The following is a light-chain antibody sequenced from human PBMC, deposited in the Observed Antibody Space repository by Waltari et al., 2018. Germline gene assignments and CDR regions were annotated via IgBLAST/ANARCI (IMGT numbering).Light chain of an antibody. CDR3: QTGGFGIWV. CDR2: VNRDGSH. J-gene: IGLJ3*02. Sequence: QLLLTQSPSASASLGASVKLTCTLSSGHSSDAIAWHQQQPDKGPRSLVKVNRDGSHIKGDGIPDRFSGSSSGAERYLTISSLQSEDEADYYCQTGGFGIWVFGGGTKLTVL. V-gene: IGLV4-69*01. CDR1: SGHSSDA.